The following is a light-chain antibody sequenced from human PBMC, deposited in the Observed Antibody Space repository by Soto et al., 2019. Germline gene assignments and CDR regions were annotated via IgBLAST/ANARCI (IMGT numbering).Light chain of an antibody. CDR3: QVWDSSSDHLV. Sequence: SYELTQPPSVSVAPEKTARITCGGNNIGSKSVHWYQQKPGQAPVLVIYYDSDRPSGIPERFSGSNSGNTATLTISRVEAGDEADYYCQVWDSSSDHLVFGGGTKVTVL. V-gene: IGLV3-21*04. CDR2: YDS. CDR1: NIGSKS. J-gene: IGLJ2*01.